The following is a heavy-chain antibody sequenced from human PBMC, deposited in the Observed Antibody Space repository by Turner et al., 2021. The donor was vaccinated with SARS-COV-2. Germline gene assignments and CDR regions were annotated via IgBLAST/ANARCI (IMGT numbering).Heavy chain of an antibody. J-gene: IGHJ6*02. V-gene: IGHV4-39*01. CDR2: IYYSGSA. Sequence: QLQLQESGPGLFKPSETLSLTCTVSGGSISSSSYYWGWIRQPPGKGLEWIGNIYYSGSAYYNPSLKSRVTISVDTSKNQFSLKLTSVTAADTAVYYCARLMDTAMDYYGTDVWGQGTTVTVSS. D-gene: IGHD5-18*01. CDR3: ARLMDTAMDYYGTDV. CDR1: GGSISSSSYY.